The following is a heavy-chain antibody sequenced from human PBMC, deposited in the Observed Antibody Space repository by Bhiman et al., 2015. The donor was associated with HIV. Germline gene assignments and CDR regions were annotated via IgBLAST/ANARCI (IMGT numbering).Heavy chain of an antibody. Sequence: EVQLLASGGGLVQPGGSLRLSCEASGFIFSSYAMTWVRQAPGKGLEWVSGISSSAISTHYANSVKGRFTISRDNSKNMLYLQMNSLRAEDTAIYYCAKVNGAFMIHKYFDYWGQGTLVSVSS. D-gene: IGHD3-16*01. CDR3: AKVNGAFMIHKYFDY. CDR1: GFIFSSYA. V-gene: IGHV3-23*01. J-gene: IGHJ4*02. CDR2: ISSSAIST.